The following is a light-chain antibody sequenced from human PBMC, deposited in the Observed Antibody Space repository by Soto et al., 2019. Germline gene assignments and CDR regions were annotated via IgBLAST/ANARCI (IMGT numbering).Light chain of an antibody. Sequence: QSVLTQPPSASGTPGQRVTISCSGSSSNIGSNYVSWYQQLPGTAPKLLIYSNNQRPSGVPDRFSGSKSGTSASLAISGLRSDDEADYYCAAWDDSLSGPWVFGGGTKLTVL. CDR1: SSNIGSNY. CDR3: AAWDDSLSGPWV. J-gene: IGLJ3*02. CDR2: SNN. V-gene: IGLV1-47*02.